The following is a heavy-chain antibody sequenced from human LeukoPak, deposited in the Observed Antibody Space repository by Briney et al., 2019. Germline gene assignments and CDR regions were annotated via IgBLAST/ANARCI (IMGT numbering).Heavy chain of an antibody. J-gene: IGHJ3*02. CDR2: INTDGIST. CDR1: GFTFSSYW. CDR3: ARDGQALDI. V-gene: IGHV3-74*01. Sequence: PGGSLRLSCAAAGFTFSSYWMFWVRQAPGKGLVWVSRINTDGISTNYADSVKGRFTISRDNAKNTLYLQMNSLRVEDTAVYYCARDGQALDIWGQGTMVTVSS.